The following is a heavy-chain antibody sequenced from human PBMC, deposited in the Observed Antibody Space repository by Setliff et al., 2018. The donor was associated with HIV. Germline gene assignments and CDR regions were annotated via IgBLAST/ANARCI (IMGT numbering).Heavy chain of an antibody. V-gene: IGHV1-46*01. D-gene: IGHD6-19*01. J-gene: IGHJ4*02. CDR2: IVPSSGDT. Sequence: RASVKVSCKTSGYAFTSFQLHWVRQAPGQGLEWLGGIVPSSGDTNYAQKFRGRVTMTRDMSTTTVYMDLNSLTSEDTAVYYCARETAGGHWDEYWGQGTLVTVSS. CDR1: GYAFTSFQ. CDR3: ARETAGGHWDEY.